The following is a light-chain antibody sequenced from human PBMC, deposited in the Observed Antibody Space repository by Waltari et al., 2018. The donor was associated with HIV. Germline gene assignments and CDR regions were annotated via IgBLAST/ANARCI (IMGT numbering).Light chain of an antibody. CDR3: SAWDITLSAWV. CDR1: SNNVGHHG. V-gene: IGLV10-54*01. J-gene: IGLJ3*02. Sequence: QAGLTQPPSLSEDLRQNVTITCPGNSNNVGHHGTVWLKQPRGRPPKVIFFRHRVQPPRIPERISASRSGNTASLTIIGLQSEDKADYYCSAWDITLSAWVFGGGTQVTV. CDR2: RHR.